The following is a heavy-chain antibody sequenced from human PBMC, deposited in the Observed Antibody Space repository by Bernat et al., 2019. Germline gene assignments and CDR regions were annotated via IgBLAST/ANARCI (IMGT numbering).Heavy chain of an antibody. CDR1: GFTFSNAW. V-gene: IGHV3-15*01. Sequence: EVQLVESGGGLVKPGGSLRLSCAASGFTFSNAWMSWVRQAPGRGLEWVGRIKSKTDGGKTDYAARVKGRFTISRDDSNNKLYLQMNSLNTEDTAVYYGTTDVGSATEGWAAEPKFDYWGQGTLVTVSS. CDR2: IKSKTDGGKT. CDR3: TTDVGSATEGWAAEPKFDY. D-gene: IGHD1-14*01. J-gene: IGHJ4*02.